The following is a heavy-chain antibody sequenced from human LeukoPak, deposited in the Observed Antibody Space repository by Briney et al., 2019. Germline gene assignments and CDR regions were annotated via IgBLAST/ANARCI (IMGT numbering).Heavy chain of an antibody. J-gene: IGHJ6*03. CDR2: IYYRGST. D-gene: IGHD6-6*01. Sequence: SETLSLTCTVSGGSISSYYCSWIRQPPGKGLEWIGYIYYRGSTNYNPSLKSRVTISVATSKNQFSLKLSSVTAADRAVYYCERVVAARTYYMDVWGKGTTVTVSS. V-gene: IGHV4-59*01. CDR1: GGSISSYY. CDR3: ERVVAARTYYMDV.